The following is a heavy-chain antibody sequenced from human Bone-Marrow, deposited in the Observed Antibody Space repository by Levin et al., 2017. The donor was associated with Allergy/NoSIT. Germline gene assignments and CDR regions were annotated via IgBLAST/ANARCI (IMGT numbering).Heavy chain of an antibody. J-gene: IGHJ6*02. V-gene: IGHV4-61*01. Sequence: SQTLSLTCIVSGASVSSRNYYWTWLRQPPGKELEWIGEISYSGNSNYNPSLKSRLAISLDASKNQFSLRLSSVTAGDTAVSYCAVYCRAISNCYTNKVYYYGMDVRDQGTTGTVSS. D-gene: IGHD2-15*01. CDR2: ISYSGNS. CDR1: GASVSSRNYY. CDR3: AVYCRAISNCYTNKVYYYGMDV.